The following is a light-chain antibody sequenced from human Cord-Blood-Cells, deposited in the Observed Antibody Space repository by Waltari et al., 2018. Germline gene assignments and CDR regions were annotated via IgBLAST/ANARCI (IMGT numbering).Light chain of an antibody. Sequence: DIQMTQSPSSLSASVGDRVTITCRASRSISSYLNWYQQKPGKAPKLLIYAASSLQSGVPSRFSGSGSGTDFTLNISSLQPEDLATYYCQQSYSTPLTFGGGTKVEIK. CDR3: QQSYSTPLT. CDR2: AAS. CDR1: RSISSY. J-gene: IGKJ4*01. V-gene: IGKV1-39*01.